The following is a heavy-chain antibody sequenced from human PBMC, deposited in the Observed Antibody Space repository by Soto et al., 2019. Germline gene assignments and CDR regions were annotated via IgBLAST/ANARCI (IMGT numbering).Heavy chain of an antibody. CDR1: GGSISSSSYY. V-gene: IGHV4-39*01. Sequence: SETLSLTCTVSGGSISSSSYYWGWIRQPPGKGLEWIGSIYYSGSTYYNPSLKSRVTISVDMSKNQFSLGLTSVTARDTVFYYCVRVGGVPGSSPGVAYWGRGILVTVSS. J-gene: IGHJ4*02. CDR2: IYYSGST. D-gene: IGHD6-13*01. CDR3: VRVGGVPGSSPGVAY.